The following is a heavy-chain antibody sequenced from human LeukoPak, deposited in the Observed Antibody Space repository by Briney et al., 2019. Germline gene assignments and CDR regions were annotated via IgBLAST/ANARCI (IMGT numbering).Heavy chain of an antibody. CDR1: GYSISSGYC. D-gene: IGHD6-13*01. V-gene: IGHV4-38-2*02. CDR3: ARPAHSSSGRGVDY. CDR2: IYHSGST. J-gene: IGHJ4*02. Sequence: SETLSLTCTVSGYSISSGYCWGWIRQPPGKGLEWIGSIYHSGSTYYNPSLKSRVTISVDTSKNQFSLKLSSVTAADTAVYYCARPAHSSSGRGVDYWGQGTLVTVSS.